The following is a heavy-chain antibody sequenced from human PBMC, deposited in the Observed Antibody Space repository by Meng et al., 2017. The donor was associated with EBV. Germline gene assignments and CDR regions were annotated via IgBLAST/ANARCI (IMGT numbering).Heavy chain of an antibody. CDR1: GGSGSSGNNY. J-gene: IGHJ5*02. V-gene: IGHV4-30-4*01. Sequence: QVQPQELGSGLVKPSQTLSLTCTVAGGSGSSGNNYLIWIRQPPGKGLEWIGYIYYSGRTYYNPSLESRVTMSVDTSKNQFSLNLNSVTAADTAVYYCARVNGDCFSTICYKGWFDPWGQGTLVTVSS. CDR3: ARVNGDCFSTICYKGWFDP. D-gene: IGHD2-2*02. CDR2: IYYSGRT.